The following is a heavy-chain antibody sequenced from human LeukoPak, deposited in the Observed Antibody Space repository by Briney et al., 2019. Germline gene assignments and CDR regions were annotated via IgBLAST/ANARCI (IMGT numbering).Heavy chain of an antibody. CDR3: ARDDSSSSHYYYYGMDV. J-gene: IGHJ6*02. CDR2: ISSSSTI. V-gene: IGHV3-48*01. D-gene: IGHD6-6*01. CDR1: GFTFSSYS. Sequence: GGSLRLSCAASGFTFSSYSMNWVRQAPGKGLEWVSYISSSSTIYYADSVKGRFTISRDNAKNTLYLQMNSLRAEDTAVYYCARDDSSSSHYYYYGMDVWGQGTTVTVSS.